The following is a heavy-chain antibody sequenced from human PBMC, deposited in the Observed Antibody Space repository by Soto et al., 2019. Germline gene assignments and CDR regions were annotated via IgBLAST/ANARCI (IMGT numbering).Heavy chain of an antibody. CDR1: GFTFSSYS. V-gene: IGHV3-21*01. CDR2: ISSSSSYI. J-gene: IGHJ4*02. CDR3: ATSLNYDFWSGYSPAPTDY. D-gene: IGHD3-3*01. Sequence: GGSLRLSCAASGFTFSSYSMNWVRQAPGKGLEWVSSISSSSSYIYYADSVKGRFTISRDNAKNSLYLQMNSLRAEDTAVYYCATSLNYDFWSGYSPAPTDYWGQGTLVTVSS.